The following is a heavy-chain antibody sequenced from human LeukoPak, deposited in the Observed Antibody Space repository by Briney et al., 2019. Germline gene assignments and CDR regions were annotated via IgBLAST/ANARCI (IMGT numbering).Heavy chain of an antibody. D-gene: IGHD3-10*01. V-gene: IGHV1-8*01. J-gene: IGHJ4*02. CDR1: GYTFTSYD. CDR2: MNPNSGNT. Sequence: ASVKVSCKASGYTFTSYDINWVRQATGQGLEWTGWMNPNSGNTGYAQKFQGRVTMTRNTSISTAYMELSSLRSEDTAVYYCARGHYGSGSYYNGASYSFDYWGQGTLVTVSS. CDR3: ARGHYGSGSYYNGASYSFDY.